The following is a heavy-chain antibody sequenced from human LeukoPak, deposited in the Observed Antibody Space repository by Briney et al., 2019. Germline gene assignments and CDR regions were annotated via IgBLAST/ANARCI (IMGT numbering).Heavy chain of an antibody. CDR1: GYTFTNYP. CDR2: IDTNTGDP. J-gene: IGHJ4*02. CDR3: ARVADRGY. D-gene: IGHD3-10*01. V-gene: IGHV7-4-1*02. Sequence: GASVKVSCKASGYTFTNYPMNWVRQAPGQGLEWMGRIDTNTGDPTYAQGFTGRFVFSLDTSVNTAYLEITRLKAEDTAIYYCARVADRGYWGQGTLVTVSS.